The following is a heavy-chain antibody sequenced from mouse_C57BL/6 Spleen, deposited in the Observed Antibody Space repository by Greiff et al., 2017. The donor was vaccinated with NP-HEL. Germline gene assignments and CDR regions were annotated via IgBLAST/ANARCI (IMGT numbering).Heavy chain of an antibody. V-gene: IGHV1-69*01. D-gene: IGHD1-1*01. CDR2: IDPSDSYT. CDR1: GYTFTSYW. J-gene: IGHJ4*01. Sequence: QVQLQQPGAELVMPGASVKLSCKASGYTFTSYWMHWVKQRPGQGLEWIGEIDPSDSYTNYNQKFKGKSTLTVDKSSSTAYMQLSSLTSEDAAVEYGARSGYGRSYEGGAMDYWGQGTTVTVSS. CDR3: ARSGYGRSYEGGAMDY.